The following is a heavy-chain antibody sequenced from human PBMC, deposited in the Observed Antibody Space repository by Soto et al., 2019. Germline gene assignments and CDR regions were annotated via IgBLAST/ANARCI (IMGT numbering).Heavy chain of an antibody. V-gene: IGHV3-33*01. Sequence: QVQLVESGGGVVQPGRSLRLSCAASGFTFSSYGMHWVRQAPGKGLEWVAVIWYDGSNKYYADSVKGRFTISRDNYKKTLYLQMNSLRAEDTGVYYCARERLELRGGYFDYWGQGTLVTVSS. CDR1: GFTFSSYG. CDR3: ARERLELRGGYFDY. CDR2: IWYDGSNK. D-gene: IGHD1-7*01. J-gene: IGHJ4*02.